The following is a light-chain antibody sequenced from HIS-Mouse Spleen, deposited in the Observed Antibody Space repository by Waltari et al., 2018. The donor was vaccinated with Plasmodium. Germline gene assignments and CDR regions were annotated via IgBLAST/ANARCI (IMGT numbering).Light chain of an antibody. Sequence: EIVLTQSPATLSLSPGERATLSCRASKSVSSYLAWYQQKPGQAPRLLTHDASNGATGIPARFSGSGVWTDFTLTTSRLEREDFAVYYCQQRSNWPRVLTFGGGTKVAIK. CDR2: DAS. V-gene: IGKV3-11*01. J-gene: IGKJ4*01. CDR3: QQRSNWPRVLT. CDR1: KSVSSY.